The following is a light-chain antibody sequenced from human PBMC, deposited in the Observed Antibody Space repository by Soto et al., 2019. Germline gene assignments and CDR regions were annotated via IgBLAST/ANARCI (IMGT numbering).Light chain of an antibody. J-gene: IGKJ3*01. CDR2: GAS. V-gene: IGKV3-20*01. CDR3: QHYGDSPPEYT. CDR1: QSVSSSF. Sequence: EIVLTQSPGTLSLSPGETATLSCRASQSVSSSFLAWYQQRPGQAPRLLIFGASYRATGIPDRFSGSGSGTDFTLTISRLEPEDFAVYYCQHYGDSPPEYTFGPGTNVDSK.